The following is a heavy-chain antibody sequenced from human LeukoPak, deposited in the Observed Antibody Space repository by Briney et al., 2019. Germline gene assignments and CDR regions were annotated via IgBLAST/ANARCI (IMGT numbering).Heavy chain of an antibody. CDR2: ISGSSGYT. J-gene: IGHJ4*02. V-gene: IGHV3-21*01. CDR3: AIDYDFWTGYYRSRPRHY. D-gene: IGHD3-3*01. Sequence: PGGSLRLSCAASGFTFSSYSMTWVRQAPGKGLEWVSSISGSSGYTDYVGSVKGRFTISRDNAKNSLYLQLNSLRAEDTAMYYCAIDYDFWTGYYRSRPRHYWGQGTLVSVSS. CDR1: GFTFSSYS.